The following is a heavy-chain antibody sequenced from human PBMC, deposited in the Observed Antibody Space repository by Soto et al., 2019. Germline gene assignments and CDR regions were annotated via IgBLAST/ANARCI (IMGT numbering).Heavy chain of an antibody. Sequence: GGSLRLSCAVSGFTFSSFAMHWVRQAPGKGLEWVALISDDGSNKYYADSVKGRFAISRDNSKNTLYLQMNSLRGEDTAVYSGARVEQWIYIAKDWGQGTLVTVSS. D-gene: IGHD6-19*01. V-gene: IGHV3-30*09. CDR1: GFTFSSFA. CDR3: ARVEQWIYIAKD. CDR2: ISDDGSNK. J-gene: IGHJ4*02.